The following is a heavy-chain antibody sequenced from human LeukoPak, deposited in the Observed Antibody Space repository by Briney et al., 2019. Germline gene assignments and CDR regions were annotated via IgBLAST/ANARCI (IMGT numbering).Heavy chain of an antibody. Sequence: GGSLRLSCAASGFTFSSYAMSWVRQAPGKGLEWVSAISGSGGSTYYADSVKGRFTISRDNSKNTLYLQMNSPRAEDTAVYYCAKNPHYYDSSGYYYLSWFDPWGQGTLVTVSS. CDR1: GFTFSSYA. J-gene: IGHJ5*02. CDR3: AKNPHYYDSSGYYYLSWFDP. D-gene: IGHD3-22*01. CDR2: ISGSGGST. V-gene: IGHV3-23*01.